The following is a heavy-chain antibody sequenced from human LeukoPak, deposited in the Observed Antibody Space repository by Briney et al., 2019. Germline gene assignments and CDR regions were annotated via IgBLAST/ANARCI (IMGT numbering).Heavy chain of an antibody. CDR3: AKDGGWDHCNRGSCYHDS. D-gene: IGHD2-15*01. CDR1: GFTFSDYT. Sequence: GGSLRLSCAASGFTFSDYTMNWVRLAPGKGLEWVAFISSSSGYTYYADSVKGRFTVSRDNAKNSLYLQMNSLRAEDTAVYYCAKDGGWDHCNRGSCYHDSWGQGILVTVSS. CDR2: ISSSSGYT. V-gene: IGHV3-21*01. J-gene: IGHJ4*02.